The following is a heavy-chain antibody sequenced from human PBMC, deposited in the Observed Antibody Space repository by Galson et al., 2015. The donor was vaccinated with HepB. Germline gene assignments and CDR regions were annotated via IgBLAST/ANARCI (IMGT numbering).Heavy chain of an antibody. CDR2: ISAYDSST. CDR3: ARGAHVAVLTPTLNNRFDP. V-gene: IGHV1-18*04. CDR1: GYTFTGYY. Sequence: SVKVSCKASGYTFTGYYMHWVRQAPGQGLEWMGWISAYDSSTNYAQKFQGRVTMTTETSTATAYMELRSLTSEDTAVVYCARGAHVAVLTPTLNNRFDPWGQGTLVTVSS. D-gene: IGHD2-15*01. J-gene: IGHJ5*02.